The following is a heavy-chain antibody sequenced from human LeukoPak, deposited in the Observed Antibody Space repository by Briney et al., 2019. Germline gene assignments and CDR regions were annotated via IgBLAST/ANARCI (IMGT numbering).Heavy chain of an antibody. V-gene: IGHV3-7*01. CDR3: ARDFYGDYALSAFDI. CDR2: IKQDGSEK. Sequence: PGGSLRLSCAASGFTFSSYWMSWVRQAPGKGLEWLANIKQDGSEKYYVDSVKGRFTISRDNAKNSLYLQMNSLRAEDTAVYYCARDFYGDYALSAFDIWGKGTMVTVSS. D-gene: IGHD4-17*01. CDR1: GFTFSSYW. J-gene: IGHJ3*02.